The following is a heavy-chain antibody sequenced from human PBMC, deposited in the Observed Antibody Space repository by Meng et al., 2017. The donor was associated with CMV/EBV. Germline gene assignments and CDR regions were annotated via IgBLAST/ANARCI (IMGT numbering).Heavy chain of an antibody. Sequence: SETLSLTCAVYGGSFSGYYWSWIRQPPGKGLEWIGEINHSGSTNYNPSLKSRVTISVDTSKNQFSLKLSSVTAADTAVYYCARAYGNWGQGTLVTAS. J-gene: IGHJ4*02. D-gene: IGHD4-17*01. CDR3: ARAYGN. V-gene: IGHV4-34*01. CDR2: INHSGST. CDR1: GGSFSGYY.